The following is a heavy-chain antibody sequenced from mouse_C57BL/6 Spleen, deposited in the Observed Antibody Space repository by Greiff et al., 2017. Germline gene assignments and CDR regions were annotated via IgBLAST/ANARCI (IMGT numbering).Heavy chain of an antibody. V-gene: IGHV14-4*01. Sequence: VQLQQSGAELVRPGASVKLSCTASGFNIKDDYMHWVKQRPEQGLEWIGWIDPENGDTEYASKFQGKATITADTSSNTAYLQLSSLTSEDTAVYYCTTGSLYAMDYCGQGTSVTVSS. CDR2: IDPENGDT. CDR1: GFNIKDDY. D-gene: IGHD6-2*01. CDR3: TTGSLYAMDY. J-gene: IGHJ4*01.